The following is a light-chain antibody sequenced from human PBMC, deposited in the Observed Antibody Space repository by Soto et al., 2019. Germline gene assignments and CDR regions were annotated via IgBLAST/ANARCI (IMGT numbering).Light chain of an antibody. CDR3: SSYTSSNTWV. V-gene: IGLV2-14*01. CDR2: EVS. CDR1: RSAVGRYNY. J-gene: IGLJ3*02. Sequence: QSVLTQPASVSGSPGQSITISCTGTRSAVGRYNYVSWYQQHPGKAPKLMIYEVSNRPSGVSNRFSGSKSGNTASLTISGLQAEDEADYYCSSYTSSNTWVFGGGTKLTVL.